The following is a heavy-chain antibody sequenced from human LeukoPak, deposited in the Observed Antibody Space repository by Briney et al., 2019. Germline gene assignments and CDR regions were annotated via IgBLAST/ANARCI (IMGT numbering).Heavy chain of an antibody. CDR2: INWNGGST. CDR1: GFTFDDDG. J-gene: IGHJ4*02. D-gene: IGHD3-10*01. Sequence: GGSLRLSCAASGFTFDDDGMSWVRQAPGRGLEWVSGINWNGGSTGYADSVKGRFTISRDNAKNSLYLQMNSLRAEDTALYYCAREKRYRRYYYGSGSYYISDYWGQGTLVTVSS. V-gene: IGHV3-20*04. CDR3: AREKRYRRYYYGSGSYYISDY.